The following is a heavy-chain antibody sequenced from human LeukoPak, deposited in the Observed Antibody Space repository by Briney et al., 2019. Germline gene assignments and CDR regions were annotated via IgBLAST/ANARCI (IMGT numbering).Heavy chain of an antibody. CDR1: GFTFSTYW. CDR2: MKRDGSEV. CDR3: ARYTEYYLDY. Sequence: GGSLSLSCAASGFTFSTYWMTWVRQAPGKGLEWVANMKRDGSEVYYANSVKGHFTISRDNAKNSLYLQMNSLRAEGTAVYYCARYTEYYLDYWGQGTLVTVSS. V-gene: IGHV3-7*01. J-gene: IGHJ4*02. D-gene: IGHD2-2*02.